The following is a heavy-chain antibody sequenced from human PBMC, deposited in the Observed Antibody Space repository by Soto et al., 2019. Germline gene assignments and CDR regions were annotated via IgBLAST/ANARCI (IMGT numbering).Heavy chain of an antibody. J-gene: IGHJ6*02. D-gene: IGHD2-15*01. Sequence: SETLSLTCTVSGGSVSGYYWSWIRQPPGKGLEWLGYIFYAGTTLYNPSVQSRVSITVDTSKNQFSLKLNSVTAADTAVYYCTRHAIIPKLLYGMDVWGQGTTVTVSS. V-gene: IGHV4-59*02. CDR3: TRHAIIPKLLYGMDV. CDR1: GGSVSGYY. CDR2: IFYAGTT.